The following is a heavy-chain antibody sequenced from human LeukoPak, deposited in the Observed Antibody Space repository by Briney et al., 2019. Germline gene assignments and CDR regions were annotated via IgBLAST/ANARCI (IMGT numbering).Heavy chain of an antibody. D-gene: IGHD1-1*01. CDR1: GDSVSSNSAA. Sequence: SQTLSLTCAISGDSVSSNSAAWTWLRQSPSRGLEWLGRTSYRSKWYNNYAVSVKSRITINPDTSKNQFSLQLKSVTPEDTAVYYCARWQHDTAFFDYWGQGTLVTVSS. CDR2: TSYRSKWYN. CDR3: ARWQHDTAFFDY. V-gene: IGHV6-1*01. J-gene: IGHJ4*02.